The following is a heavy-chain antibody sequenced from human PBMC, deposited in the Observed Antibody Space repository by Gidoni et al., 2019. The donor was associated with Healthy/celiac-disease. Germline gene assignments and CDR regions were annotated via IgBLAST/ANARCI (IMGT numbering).Heavy chain of an antibody. CDR2: INHSGST. CDR3: ARGAGIVVVPAAPSYYYMDV. CDR1: GGSFSGYS. D-gene: IGHD2-2*01. Sequence: QVQLQQWGAGLLKHSETLSLTCAVYGGSFSGYSWCWIRQPPGKGLEWIGEINHSGSTNYNPSLKSRVTISVDTSKNQFSLKLSSVTAADTAVYYCARGAGIVVVPAAPSYYYMDVWGKGTTVTVSS. J-gene: IGHJ6*03. V-gene: IGHV4-34*01.